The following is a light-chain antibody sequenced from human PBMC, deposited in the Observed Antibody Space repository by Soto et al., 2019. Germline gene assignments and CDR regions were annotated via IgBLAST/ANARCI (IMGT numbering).Light chain of an antibody. J-gene: IGLJ2*01. CDR2: EVS. V-gene: IGLV2-8*01. CDR3: TSYVGSNIRV. Sequence: QSALTQPPSASGSPGQSVTISCTGTSSDVGSYKYVSWYQQYPCKAPKLMIYEVSTRPSGVPDRFSGSKSGNTASLTVSGLQAEDEADYYCTSYVGSNIRVLGGGTKLTV. CDR1: SSDVGSYKY.